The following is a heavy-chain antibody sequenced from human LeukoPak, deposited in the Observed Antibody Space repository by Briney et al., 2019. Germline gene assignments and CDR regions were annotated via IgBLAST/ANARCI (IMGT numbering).Heavy chain of an antibody. J-gene: IGHJ4*02. D-gene: IGHD4-17*01. CDR2: ISGSGGST. Sequence: GSLRLSCAASGFTFSSYAMSWVRQAPGKGLEWVSAISGSGGSTYYADSVKGRFTISRDNSKNTLYLQMNSLRAEDTAVYYCTTDWWSYGDYYFDYWGQGTLVTVSS. CDR1: GFTFSSYA. CDR3: TTDWWSYGDYYFDY. V-gene: IGHV3-23*01.